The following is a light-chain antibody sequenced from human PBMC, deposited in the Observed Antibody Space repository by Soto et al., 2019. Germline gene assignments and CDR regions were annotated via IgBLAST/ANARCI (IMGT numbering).Light chain of an antibody. CDR1: QDINIY. J-gene: IGKJ5*01. V-gene: IGKV1-16*01. CDR2: GVS. CDR3: QHYATYPVT. Sequence: DIPMTQSPSSLSASVGDSVTITCRASQDINIYLAWLQQRPGNAPKSLIYGVSTLQTGVPSRFSGSRSGATFTLTIISLQPEDFATYYCQHYATYPVTFGQGTRLEIK.